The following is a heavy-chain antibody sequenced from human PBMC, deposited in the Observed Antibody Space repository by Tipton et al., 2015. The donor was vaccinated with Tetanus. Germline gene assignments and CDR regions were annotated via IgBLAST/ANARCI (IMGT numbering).Heavy chain of an antibody. Sequence: TLSLTCTVSGDSVRSGSYYWSWIRQPPGKELEWIGYIDYSGSTNYNPSLKSRLIISADTSKNQFSLRLSSVTAADTAVYYCASYNIPYYFDYWGRGTLATVSS. J-gene: IGHJ4*02. CDR2: IDYSGST. CDR3: ASYNIPYYFDY. D-gene: IGHD2-2*02. CDR1: GDSVRSGSYY. V-gene: IGHV4-61*01.